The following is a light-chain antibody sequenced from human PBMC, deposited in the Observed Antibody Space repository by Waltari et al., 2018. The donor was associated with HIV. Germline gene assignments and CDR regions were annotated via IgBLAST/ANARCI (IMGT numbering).Light chain of an antibody. V-gene: IGLV2-14*01. Sequence: QSALTLPASLSGSPGKSIPISCTATTSDVLGFTYASRYQQHPGKAPKLIISEVNNRPSGVSNRFSGSKSGNTASLTISGLQAEDEADYYCSSYTSSSTLYVFGTGTKVTVL. J-gene: IGLJ1*01. CDR2: EVN. CDR3: SSYTSSSTLYV. CDR1: TSDVLGFTY.